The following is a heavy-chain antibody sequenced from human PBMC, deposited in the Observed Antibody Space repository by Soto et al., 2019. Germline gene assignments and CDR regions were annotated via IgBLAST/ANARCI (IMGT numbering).Heavy chain of an antibody. D-gene: IGHD3-3*01. CDR3: AAEYEPNYYYGMDV. Sequence: SVKVACKGSGFTFSSSAVQWVRQARGQRLEWIGWIVVGSGTTNYAQKFQERVTITRDMSTSTAYMELSSLRSEDTAVYYCAAEYEPNYYYGMDVWGQGTTVTVSS. CDR2: IVVGSGTT. V-gene: IGHV1-58*01. CDR1: GFTFSSSA. J-gene: IGHJ6*02.